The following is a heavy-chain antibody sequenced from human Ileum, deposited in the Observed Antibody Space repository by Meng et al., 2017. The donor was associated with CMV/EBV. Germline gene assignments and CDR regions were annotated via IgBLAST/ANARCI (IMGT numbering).Heavy chain of an antibody. CDR1: GGTFSSYT. J-gene: IGHJ4*01. D-gene: IGHD1-26*01. CDR3: VNSDSGSYGGGEY. V-gene: IGHV1-69*02. Sequence: SVKVSCKASGGTFSSYTISWVRQAPGQGLEWMGRIIPILGIANYAQKFQGRVTITADKSTSTAYMELSSLRSEDTAVYYCVNSDSGSYGGGEYWGQGKRVTVSS. CDR2: IIPILGIA.